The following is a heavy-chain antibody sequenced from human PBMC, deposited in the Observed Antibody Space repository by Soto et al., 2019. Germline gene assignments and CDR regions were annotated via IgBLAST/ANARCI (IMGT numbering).Heavy chain of an antibody. V-gene: IGHV1-3*01. Sequence: ASVKVSCKASGYTFSSYAMHWVRQAPGQRLEWMGWINAGYGNTKSSQKFQDRVTISRDTSASTAYMELTSLRSEDTAVYYCARDTGDGTFDFWGRGTLVTVSS. J-gene: IGHJ4*02. CDR1: GYTFSSYA. CDR2: INAGYGNT. D-gene: IGHD7-27*01. CDR3: ARDTGDGTFDF.